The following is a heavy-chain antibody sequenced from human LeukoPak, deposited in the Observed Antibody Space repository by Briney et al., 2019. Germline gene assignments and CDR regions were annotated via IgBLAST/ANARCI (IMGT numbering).Heavy chain of an antibody. V-gene: IGHV3-21*01. CDR3: ARDADSSGYYPISVIDY. CDR1: GFTFSTYS. CDR2: ISSSSSSI. Sequence: GGSLRLSCAASGFTFSTYSMNWVRQAPGKGLEWVSFISSSSSSIYYADSVKGRFTMSRDNAKNSLYLQMNSLRAEDTAVYYCARDADSSGYYPISVIDYWGQGTLVTVSS. J-gene: IGHJ4*02. D-gene: IGHD3-22*01.